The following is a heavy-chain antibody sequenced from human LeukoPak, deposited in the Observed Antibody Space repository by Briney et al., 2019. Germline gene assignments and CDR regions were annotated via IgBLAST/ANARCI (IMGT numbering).Heavy chain of an antibody. CDR3: ARSFNGSYHY. D-gene: IGHD1-26*01. Sequence: GESLKISCKGSGYSFTNYWIGWVRQMPGKGLEWMGIIYPGDPDNRYSPSFQGQVTISADKSISTAYLQWSSLKVSDTAMYYCARSFNGSYHYWGQGTLVTVSS. CDR1: GYSFTNYW. V-gene: IGHV5-51*01. CDR2: IYPGDPDN. J-gene: IGHJ4*02.